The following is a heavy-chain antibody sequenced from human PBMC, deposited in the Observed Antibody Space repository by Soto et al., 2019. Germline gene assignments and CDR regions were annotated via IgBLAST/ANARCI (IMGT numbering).Heavy chain of an antibody. CDR2: ISYSGST. CDR1: AGIMSTGANY. V-gene: IGHV4-39*01. D-gene: IGHD6-19*01. Sequence: YTVSAGIMSTGANYVCRIRQPPEKGLEWIGSISYSGSTRYNPSLKSRVTISVDTSKTQFSLRVNSVTAADTAVYYCASRLYSSGRCVATFFAYSGQGRLRTV. CDR3: ASRLYSSGRCVATFFAY. J-gene: IGHJ4*02.